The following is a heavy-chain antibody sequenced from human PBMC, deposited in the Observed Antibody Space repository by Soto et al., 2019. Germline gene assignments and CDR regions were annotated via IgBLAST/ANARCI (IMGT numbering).Heavy chain of an antibody. CDR3: ARARYSNYVPYYYYYYGIDV. CDR1: GGSISSGDYY. D-gene: IGHD4-4*01. V-gene: IGHV4-30-4*01. J-gene: IGHJ6*02. CDR2: IYYSGST. Sequence: SETLSLTCTVPGGSISSGDYYWRWIRQPPGKGPEWIGYIYYSGSTYYNPSLKSQVTISVDTSKNQFSLDLSSVTAADTAVYYCARARYSNYVPYYYYYYGIDVWGQGTTVTVSS.